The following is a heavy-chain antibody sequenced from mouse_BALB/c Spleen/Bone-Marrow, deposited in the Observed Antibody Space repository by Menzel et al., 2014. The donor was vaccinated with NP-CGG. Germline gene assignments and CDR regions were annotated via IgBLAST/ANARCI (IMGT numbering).Heavy chain of an antibody. CDR3: ARGGISVDY. J-gene: IGHJ2*01. Sequence: VQGVESGAELVRSGSSVKISCKSSGYVFSTYWINWVKQRPGQGLEWIGQIYPGDGDTDFNGKFKDKATLTADESSNTAYMQLSSLTSEDSAVYFCARGGISVDYWGQGTALTVSS. V-gene: IGHV1-80*01. CDR1: GYVFSTYW. CDR2: IYPGDGDT.